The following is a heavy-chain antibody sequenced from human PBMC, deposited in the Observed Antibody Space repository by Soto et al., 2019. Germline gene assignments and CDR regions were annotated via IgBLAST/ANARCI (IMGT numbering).Heavy chain of an antibody. CDR2: ISYDGSNK. Sequence: PGKGLEWVAVISYDGSNKYYADSVKGRFTISRDNSKNTLYLQMNSLRAEDTAVYYCARDYYDSSGYLPADAFDIWGQGTMVTVSS. J-gene: IGHJ3*02. D-gene: IGHD3-22*01. V-gene: IGHV3-30-3*01. CDR3: ARDYYDSSGYLPADAFDI.